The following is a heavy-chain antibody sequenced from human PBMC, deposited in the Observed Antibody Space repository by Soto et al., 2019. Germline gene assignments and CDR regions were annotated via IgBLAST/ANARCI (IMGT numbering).Heavy chain of an antibody. Sequence: SETLSLTCAVSGGSISSSNWWSWVRQPPGKGLEWIGEIYHSGSTNYNPSLKSRVTISVDKSKNQFSLKLSSVTAADTAVYYCARGPTYYYDSSGYYLFDYWGQGTLVTVSS. CDR3: ARGPTYYYDSSGYYLFDY. J-gene: IGHJ4*02. CDR1: GGSISSSNW. V-gene: IGHV4-4*02. D-gene: IGHD3-22*01. CDR2: IYHSGST.